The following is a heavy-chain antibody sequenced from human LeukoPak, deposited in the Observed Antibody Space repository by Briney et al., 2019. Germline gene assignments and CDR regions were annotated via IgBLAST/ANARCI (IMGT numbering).Heavy chain of an antibody. CDR1: GFTFSNYV. J-gene: IGHJ4*02. D-gene: IGHD5/OR15-5a*01. CDR2: IWYDGSNK. V-gene: IGHV3-33*08. Sequence: GGSLRLSCAASGFTFSNYVVHWVRQAPGKGLEWVAVIWYDGSNKYYADSVKGRFTISRDNSKNTLYLQMNSLRAEDTAVYYCARGVFPQSYFDYWGQGTLVTVSS. CDR3: ARGVFPQSYFDY.